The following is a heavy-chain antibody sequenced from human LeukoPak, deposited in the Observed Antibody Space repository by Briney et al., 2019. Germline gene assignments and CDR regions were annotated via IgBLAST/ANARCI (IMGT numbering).Heavy chain of an antibody. CDR1: GFTFSSYG. CDR3: AKVADILTGYYKGPLDY. V-gene: IGHV3-30*18. J-gene: IGHJ4*02. D-gene: IGHD3-9*01. CDR2: ISYDGSNK. Sequence: PGGSLRLSCAASGFTFSSYGMHWVRQAPGKGLEWVAVISYDGSNKYYADSVKGRFTISRDNSKNTLYLQMNSLRAEDTAVYYCAKVADILTGYYKGPLDYWGQGTLVTVSS.